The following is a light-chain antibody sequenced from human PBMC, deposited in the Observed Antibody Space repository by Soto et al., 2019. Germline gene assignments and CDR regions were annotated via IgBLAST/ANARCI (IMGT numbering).Light chain of an antibody. V-gene: IGKV1-5*03. Sequence: DIQLTQSPSTLSASVGDRVTITCRASQSISSRLAWYQQKPGKAPKLLIYKASSLESGVPSRFSGSGFGTDFTLTISTLQPEDFGTYYCQQYNSYSWTFGQGTKVDIK. CDR1: QSISSR. CDR3: QQYNSYSWT. CDR2: KAS. J-gene: IGKJ1*01.